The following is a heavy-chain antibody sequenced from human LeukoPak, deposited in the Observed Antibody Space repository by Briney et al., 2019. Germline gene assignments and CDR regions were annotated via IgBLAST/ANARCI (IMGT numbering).Heavy chain of an antibody. J-gene: IGHJ4*02. CDR3: AKVAVTTVSFDY. D-gene: IGHD4-11*01. V-gene: IGHV3-23*01. CDR2: ISGSGGST. CDR1: GFTFSSYA. Sequence: PGGSLRLSCAASGFTFSSYAMSWVGQAPGKGREGVSAISGSGGSTYYADSVKGRFTISRDNSKNTLYLQMNSLRAEDTAVYYCAKVAVTTVSFDYWGQGTLVTVSS.